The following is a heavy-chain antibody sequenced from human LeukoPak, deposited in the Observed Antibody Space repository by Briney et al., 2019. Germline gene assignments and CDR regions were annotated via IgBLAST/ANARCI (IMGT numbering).Heavy chain of an antibody. Sequence: RGSLRLSCAASGFTFSSYEINWVRQAPGKGLEWVSYISNSGSTIYYADSVKGRFTISRDNAKSSLYLQMNSLRAEDTAVYYCARDGKDYDSSGYHFDYWGQGTLVTVSS. D-gene: IGHD3-22*01. CDR1: GFTFSSYE. CDR2: ISNSGSTI. CDR3: ARDGKDYDSSGYHFDY. V-gene: IGHV3-48*03. J-gene: IGHJ4*02.